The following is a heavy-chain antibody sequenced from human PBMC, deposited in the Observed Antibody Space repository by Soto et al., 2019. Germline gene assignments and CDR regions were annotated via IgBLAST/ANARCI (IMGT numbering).Heavy chain of an antibody. V-gene: IGHV1-2*02. CDR3: AREHYHILTGYPLDY. CDR2: INPNSGGT. CDR1: GYTFTGYY. Sequence: QVQLVQSGAEVKKPGASVKVSCKASGYTFTGYYMHWVRQAPGQGLEWMGWINPNSGGTNYAQKFQGRVTMTRDTSISTAYMELSRLRSDVTAVYYCAREHYHILTGYPLDYWGQGTLVTVSS. J-gene: IGHJ4*02. D-gene: IGHD3-9*01.